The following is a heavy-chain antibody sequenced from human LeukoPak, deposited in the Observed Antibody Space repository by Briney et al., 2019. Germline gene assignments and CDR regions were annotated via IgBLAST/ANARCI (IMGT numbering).Heavy chain of an antibody. CDR2: ISESGDTK. Sequence: GGSLRLSCATSGFTFSDYHMSWIRQAPGKGLEWVSDISESGDTKFYTDSVKGRFTISRDNGKKSMYLQMNSLRVEDTAVYYCARRTYSNYFFDYWGQGTLVTVSS. D-gene: IGHD4-11*01. J-gene: IGHJ4*02. V-gene: IGHV3-11*01. CDR1: GFTFSDYH. CDR3: ARRTYSNYFFDY.